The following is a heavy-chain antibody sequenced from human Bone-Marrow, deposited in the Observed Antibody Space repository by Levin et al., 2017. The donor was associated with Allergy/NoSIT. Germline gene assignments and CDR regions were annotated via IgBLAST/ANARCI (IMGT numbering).Heavy chain of an antibody. Sequence: GASVKVSCVTSGFTFSNYWMTWVRQAPGKGLEWVANIKGDGSKQFYLDSVKGRFTISRDNAKNSLYLQMNSLRAEDTAVYYCARDGNFYDGTYYYDTFDFWGQGTMVTVSS. D-gene: IGHD3-22*01. CDR3: ARDGNFYDGTYYYDTFDF. CDR2: IKGDGSKQ. J-gene: IGHJ3*01. CDR1: GFTFSNYW. V-gene: IGHV3-7*01.